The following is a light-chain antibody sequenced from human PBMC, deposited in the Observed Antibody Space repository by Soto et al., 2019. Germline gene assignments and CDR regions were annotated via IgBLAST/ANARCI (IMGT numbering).Light chain of an antibody. CDR3: QHYSTVWA. J-gene: IGKJ1*01. CDR2: DAS. CDR1: QNINRG. V-gene: IGKV1-5*01. Sequence: DIQMTQSPSTLSSSVGDRVTITCRASQNINRGLAWYQQKPGKAPNLLIYDASTLESGVPSRFGGGGSGTEFTLTISSLQPDDFATYYCQHYSTVWAFGQGTKVDIK.